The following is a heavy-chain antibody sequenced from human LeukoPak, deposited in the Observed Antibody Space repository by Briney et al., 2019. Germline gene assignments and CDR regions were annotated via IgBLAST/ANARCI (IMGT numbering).Heavy chain of an antibody. D-gene: IGHD3-22*01. CDR2: ISGSGGST. CDR1: GFTFSSYG. CDR3: ARVYYDSSGYYPTHFDY. J-gene: IGHJ4*02. V-gene: IGHV3-23*01. Sequence: GGSLRLSCAASGFTFSSYGMHWVRQAPGKGLEWVSAISGSGGSTYYADSVKGRFTISRDNSKNSLYLQMNSLRAEDTALYYCARVYYDSSGYYPTHFDYWGQGTLVTVSS.